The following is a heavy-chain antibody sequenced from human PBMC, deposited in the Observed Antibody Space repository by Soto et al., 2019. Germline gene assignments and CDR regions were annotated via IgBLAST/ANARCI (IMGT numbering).Heavy chain of an antibody. Sequence: QVQLVESGGGVVQPGRSLRLSCVASGFTFSSYGMHWVRQAPGKGLEWVAIISYDGSNTYYADSVKGRFTISRDNSKNTMYLQMNSLRAEDKSVDYCAREGGLSGSYYISSSYYFDYWGQGTLVTVSS. CDR1: GFTFSSYG. D-gene: IGHD1-26*01. V-gene: IGHV3-30*03. J-gene: IGHJ4*02. CDR3: AREGGLSGSYYISSSYYFDY. CDR2: ISYDGSNT.